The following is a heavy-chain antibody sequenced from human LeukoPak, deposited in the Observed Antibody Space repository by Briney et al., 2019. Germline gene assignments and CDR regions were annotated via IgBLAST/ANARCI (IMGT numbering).Heavy chain of an antibody. CDR2: IYYSGST. CDR1: GGSISSYY. D-gene: IGHD3-22*01. J-gene: IGHJ3*02. CDR3: ARDYYDMNDAFDI. Sequence: SETLSLTCTVSGGSISSYYWSWIRQPPGKGLGWIGYIYYSGSTNYNPSLTSRVTISVDTSKNQFSLKLSSVTAADTAVYYCARDYYDMNDAFDIWGQGTMVTVSS. V-gene: IGHV4-59*01.